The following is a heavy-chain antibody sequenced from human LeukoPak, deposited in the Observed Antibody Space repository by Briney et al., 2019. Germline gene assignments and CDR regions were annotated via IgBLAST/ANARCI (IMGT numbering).Heavy chain of an antibody. CDR2: INWNGGST. CDR3: ARDRTTVVKFRMGYYYYMDV. CDR1: GFTFDDYG. J-gene: IGHJ6*03. Sequence: GGSLRLSCAASGFTFDDYGMSWVRQAPGKGPEWVSGINWNGGSTGYADSVKGRFTISRDNAENSLYLQMNSLRAEDTALYYCARDRTTVVKFRMGYYYYMDVWGKGTTVTVSS. V-gene: IGHV3-20*04. D-gene: IGHD4-23*01.